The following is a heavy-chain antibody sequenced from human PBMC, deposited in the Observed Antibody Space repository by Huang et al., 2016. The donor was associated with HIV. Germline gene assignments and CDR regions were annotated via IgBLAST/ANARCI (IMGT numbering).Heavy chain of an antibody. Sequence: QLQLQESGPGLVKPSETLSLTCTVSGGSIRSDNYYWGWIRQPPGKGLEWIGSIDYSGSNYYTPSLKRRVTITVDTSKNHFSLRMRSVTAADTAVYYCARLPGSITMIRGVITDPYWGQGTLVTVSS. CDR2: IDYSGSN. J-gene: IGHJ4*02. V-gene: IGHV4-39*02. CDR3: ARLPGSITMIRGVITDPY. D-gene: IGHD3-10*01. CDR1: GGSIRSDNYY.